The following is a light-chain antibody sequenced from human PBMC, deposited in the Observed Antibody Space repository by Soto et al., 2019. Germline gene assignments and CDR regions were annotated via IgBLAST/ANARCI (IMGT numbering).Light chain of an antibody. V-gene: IGKV1-5*01. Sequence: DFQMTQSPSTLSASVGAIVTITCRASQNIMSRLAWFQQKPGKAPKLLIYAASTLQSGVPSRFSGSGSGTDFTLTISCLQSEDFATYYCQQYYSYPRTFGQGTKVDIK. CDR1: QNIMSR. J-gene: IGKJ1*01. CDR3: QQYYSYPRT. CDR2: AAS.